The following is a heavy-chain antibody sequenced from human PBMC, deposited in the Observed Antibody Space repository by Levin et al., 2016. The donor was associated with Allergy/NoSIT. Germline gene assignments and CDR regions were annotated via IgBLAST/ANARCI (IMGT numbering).Heavy chain of an antibody. CDR1: GFTFSSYS. V-gene: IGHV3-48*02. D-gene: IGHD2-2*01. CDR3: ARDSPDIVVVPAAETTRIQSRYYYYYYMDV. J-gene: IGHJ6*03. Sequence: LSLTCAASGFTFSSYSMNWVRQAPGKGLEWVSYISSSSSTIYYADSVKGRFTISRDNAKNSLYLQMNSLRDEDTAVYYCARDSPDIVVVPAAETTRIQSRYYYYYYMDVWGKGTTVTVSS. CDR2: ISSSSSTI.